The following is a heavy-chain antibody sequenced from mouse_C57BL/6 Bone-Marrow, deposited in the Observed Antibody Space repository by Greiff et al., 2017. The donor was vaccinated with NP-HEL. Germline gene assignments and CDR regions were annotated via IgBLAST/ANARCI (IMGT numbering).Heavy chain of an antibody. CDR1: GYTFTSYW. V-gene: IGHV1-50*01. Sequence: VQLQQSGAELVKPGASVKLSCKASGYTFTSYWMQWVKQRPGQGLEWIGEIDPSDSYTNYNQKFKGKATLTVDTSSSTAYMQLSSLTSEDSAVYYCARGGNYYGSTWGYWGQGTTLTVSS. CDR2: IDPSDSYT. CDR3: ARGGNYYGSTWGY. J-gene: IGHJ2*01. D-gene: IGHD1-1*01.